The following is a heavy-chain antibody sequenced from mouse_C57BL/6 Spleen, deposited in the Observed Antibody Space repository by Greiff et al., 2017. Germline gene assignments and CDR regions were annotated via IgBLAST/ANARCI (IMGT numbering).Heavy chain of an antibody. D-gene: IGHD2-3*01. Sequence: VKLMESGAELARPGASVKLSCKASGYTFTSYGISWVKQRTGQGLEWIGEIYPRSGNTYYNEKFKGKATLTADKSSSTAYMELRSLTSEDSAVYFCARLGGYSIYYAMDYWGQGTSVTVSS. CDR2: IYPRSGNT. CDR1: GYTFTSYG. J-gene: IGHJ4*01. V-gene: IGHV1-81*01. CDR3: ARLGGYSIYYAMDY.